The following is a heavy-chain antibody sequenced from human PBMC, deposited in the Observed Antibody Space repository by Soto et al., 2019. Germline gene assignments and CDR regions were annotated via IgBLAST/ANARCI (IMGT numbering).Heavy chain of an antibody. CDR2: ISGSGGSA. CDR3: AKEAKDRVYLALVATTIFDY. V-gene: IGHV3-23*01. Sequence: EVQLLESGGGLVQPGGSLRLSCAASGFPFSDYAMSWVRQAPGKGLEWVSAISGSGGSAYYVDSVKGRFTISRDNTKNMQYLQMIRLRAEDTAVYYCAKEAKDRVYLALVATTIFDYWGQGTLVTVSS. J-gene: IGHJ4*02. D-gene: IGHD5-12*01. CDR1: GFPFSDYA.